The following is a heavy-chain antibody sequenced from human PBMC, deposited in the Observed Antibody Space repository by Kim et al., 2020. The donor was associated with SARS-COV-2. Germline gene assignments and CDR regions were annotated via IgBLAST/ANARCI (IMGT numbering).Heavy chain of an antibody. CDR3: AKCLTYYYGSGGLYYYYGMDV. J-gene: IGHJ6*02. D-gene: IGHD3-10*01. CDR2: ISYDGRNK. CDR1: GFTFSSYG. Sequence: GGSLRLSCAASGFTFSSYGMHWVRQAPGKGLEWVAVISYDGRNKYYPDSVKGRFTISRDNSKNTLFLQMNSLRAEDTAVYYCAKCLTYYYGSGGLYYYYGMDVWGQGTTVTVSS. V-gene: IGHV3-30*18.